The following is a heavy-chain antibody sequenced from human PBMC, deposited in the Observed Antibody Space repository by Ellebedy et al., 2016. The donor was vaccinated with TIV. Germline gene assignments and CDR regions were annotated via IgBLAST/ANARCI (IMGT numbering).Heavy chain of an antibody. CDR2: VYNSGST. CDR1: GGSISSYY. V-gene: IGHV4-59*01. CDR3: GRGASSGWNYYFDS. J-gene: IGHJ4*02. D-gene: IGHD6-19*01. Sequence: SETLSLXXGVSGGSISSYYWSWIRQPPGQGLEWIGYVYNSGSTNYNPSLKSRVTISVDTSKNQFSLKLSSVTAADTAMYYCGRGASSGWNYYFDSWGQGALVTVSS.